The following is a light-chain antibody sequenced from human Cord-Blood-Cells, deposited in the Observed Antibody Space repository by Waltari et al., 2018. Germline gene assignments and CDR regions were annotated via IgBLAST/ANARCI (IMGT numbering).Light chain of an antibody. CDR1: QSISSY. CDR2: AAS. CDR3: QQSYSRT. Sequence: DIQMTQSPSSLSASVGDRVTITCRASQSISSYLNWYQQKPGKAPKLLIYAASSLQSGVPSRFSGSGSGTDFTLTISSRQPEDFATYYCQQSYSRTFGQGTKLEIK. J-gene: IGKJ2*01. V-gene: IGKV1-39*01.